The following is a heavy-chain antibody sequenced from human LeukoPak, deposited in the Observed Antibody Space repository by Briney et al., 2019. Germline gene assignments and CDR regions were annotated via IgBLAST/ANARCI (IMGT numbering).Heavy chain of an antibody. CDR2: ISSSSSYI. Sequence: GGSLRLSCAASGFTFSSYSMNWVRQAPGKGLEWVSSISSSSSYIYCADSVKGRFTISRDNAKNSLYLQMNSLRAEDTAVYYCARGSSSWYDAFDIWGQGTMVTVSS. D-gene: IGHD6-13*01. V-gene: IGHV3-21*01. CDR1: GFTFSSYS. CDR3: ARGSSSWYDAFDI. J-gene: IGHJ3*02.